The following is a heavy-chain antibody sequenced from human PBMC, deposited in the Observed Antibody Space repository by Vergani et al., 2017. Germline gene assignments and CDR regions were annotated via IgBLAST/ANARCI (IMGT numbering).Heavy chain of an antibody. CDR1: GYTFTSYF. Sequence: QVQLVQSGAEVKKPGASVRVSCKASGYTFTSYFIHWVRQAPGQGLEWMGIINPSGGSTSYAQKFQGRVTMTRDTSTSTVSMGLSSLRSEDTAVYYCARDEGYSGSLLEIDYWGQGTLVTVSS. V-gene: IGHV1-46*01. CDR3: ARDEGYSGSLLEIDY. D-gene: IGHD1-26*01. J-gene: IGHJ4*02. CDR2: INPSGGST.